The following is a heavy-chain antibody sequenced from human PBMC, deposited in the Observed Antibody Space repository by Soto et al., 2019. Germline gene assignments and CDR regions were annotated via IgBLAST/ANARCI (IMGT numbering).Heavy chain of an antibody. CDR1: GFTFSSYG. J-gene: IGHJ6*02. D-gene: IGHD6-25*01. CDR3: AKDPERRWGMDV. Sequence: QVQLVESGGGVVQPGRSLRLSCAASGFTFSSYGMQWVRQAPGKGLEWVAFISYDGSNKYYADSVKGRFTISRDNSNNTLYLQMNSLRGEDTAVYYCAKDPERRWGMDVWGQGTTVTVSS. V-gene: IGHV3-30*18. CDR2: ISYDGSNK.